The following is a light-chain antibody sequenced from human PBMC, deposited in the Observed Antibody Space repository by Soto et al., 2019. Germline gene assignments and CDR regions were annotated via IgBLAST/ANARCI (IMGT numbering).Light chain of an antibody. CDR2: EVS. CDR3: SSYAGSNPL. J-gene: IGLJ2*01. V-gene: IGLV2-8*01. CDR1: SSDVGGYNY. Sequence: QSALTQPPSASGSPGQSVTISRTGTSSDVGGYNYVSWYQQHPGKAPKLMIYEVSKRPSGVPDRFSGSKSGNTASLTVSGLQAEDEADYYCSSYAGSNPLFGGGTKLTVL.